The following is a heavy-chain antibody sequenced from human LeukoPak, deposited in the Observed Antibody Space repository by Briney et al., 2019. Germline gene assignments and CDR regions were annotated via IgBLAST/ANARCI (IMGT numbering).Heavy chain of an antibody. Sequence: GGSLRLSCAASGFTFSDYYMSWIRQAPGKGLEWVSYISSSGSTIYYADSVKGRFTISRDNAKNSLYLQMNSLRAEDTAVYYCAREVDDFWSGYRHLDYWGQGTLVTVSS. CDR2: ISSSGSTI. CDR1: GFTFSDYY. V-gene: IGHV3-11*01. J-gene: IGHJ4*02. CDR3: AREVDDFWSGYRHLDY. D-gene: IGHD3-3*01.